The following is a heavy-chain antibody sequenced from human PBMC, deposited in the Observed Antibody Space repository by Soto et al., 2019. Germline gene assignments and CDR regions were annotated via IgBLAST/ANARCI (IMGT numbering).Heavy chain of an antibody. CDR1: GFRFNVYN. D-gene: IGHD3-16*01. CDR3: VRCLINGEYYYYGLDV. Sequence: EVQLVESGGGLVKPGGSLRLSCVGSGFRFNVYNINWIRQAPGKGLEWVSSISTSSNFIYYVDSVKGRFTISRDNAKNSVYLQMDSLRAEDTAVYYCVRCLINGEYYYYGLDVWGQGTTVTVSS. J-gene: IGHJ6*02. CDR2: ISTSSNFI. V-gene: IGHV3-21*02.